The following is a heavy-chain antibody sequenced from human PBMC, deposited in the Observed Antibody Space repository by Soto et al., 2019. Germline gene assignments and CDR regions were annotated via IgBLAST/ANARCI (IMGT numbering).Heavy chain of an antibody. CDR1: GGAIKTSNW. CDR2: IYHGGST. V-gene: IGHV4-4*02. Sequence: PTETLALTCGISGGAIKTSNWWSWVRQPPGKRLEWIGEIYHGGSTNYNPSLKYRLTLSVDKSKNQFSLNLTSVTAADTAVYYCARGGLNSAAFDIWGQGTMVT. D-gene: IGHD1-20*01. J-gene: IGHJ3*02. CDR3: ARGGLNSAAFDI.